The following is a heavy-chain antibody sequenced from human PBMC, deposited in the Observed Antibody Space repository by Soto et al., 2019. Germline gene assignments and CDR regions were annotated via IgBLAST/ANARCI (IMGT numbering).Heavy chain of an antibody. CDR3: VTEAPTYYGFKY. CDR2: VSPPFRTS. CDR1: GVSFNNNG. J-gene: IGHJ4*02. Sequence: GASVKVSCKTSGVSFNNNGIGWVRQAPGHGLEWMGGVSPPFRTSNYARKFQGRISITADASTGTVNMELSSLTSEDTAQYYCVTEAPTYYGFKYWGQETLVTVPS. D-gene: IGHD2-21*01. V-gene: IGHV1-69*13.